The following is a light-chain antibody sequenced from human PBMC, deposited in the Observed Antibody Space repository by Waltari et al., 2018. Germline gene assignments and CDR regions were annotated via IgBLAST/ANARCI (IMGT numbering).Light chain of an antibody. CDR3: QQYNRWPPGT. J-gene: IGKJ1*01. CDR1: QTIGLS. CDR2: HAS. V-gene: IGKV3-15*01. Sequence: TVMTQSPPTLSVSHGERATISCRTSQTIGLSLAWYQQKPGQAPRLLIYHASTRATGIPARFSGSGSESEFTLTISSLQSEDVAVYYCQQYNRWPPGTFGQGTRVEI.